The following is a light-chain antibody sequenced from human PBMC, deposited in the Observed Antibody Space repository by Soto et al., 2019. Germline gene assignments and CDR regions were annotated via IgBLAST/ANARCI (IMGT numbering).Light chain of an antibody. Sequence: TVLTQSPGTLSLSPGERATLSCRASQSVSGSYLAWYQQKPGQAPRLLIYSASNRATGIPVRFSGSGSGTDFTLTISRLEPEDFAVYYCQQYGNSPYTFGQGTKLEIK. CDR3: QQYGNSPYT. V-gene: IGKV3-20*01. CDR1: QSVSGSY. J-gene: IGKJ2*01. CDR2: SAS.